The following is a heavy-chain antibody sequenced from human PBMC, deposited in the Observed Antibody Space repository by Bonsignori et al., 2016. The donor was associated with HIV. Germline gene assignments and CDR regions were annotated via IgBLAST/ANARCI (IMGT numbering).Heavy chain of an antibody. CDR2: INPNSSTT. J-gene: IGHJ4*02. CDR3: ARARKSTSNWYLFDY. D-gene: IGHD6-13*01. Sequence: WVRQAPGQGLEWVGWINPNSSTTNYAQKFRGRVTLTRDTSITTAYMELSSLISDDTAIYYCARARKSTSNWYLFDYWGQGTLVTVSS. V-gene: IGHV1-2*02.